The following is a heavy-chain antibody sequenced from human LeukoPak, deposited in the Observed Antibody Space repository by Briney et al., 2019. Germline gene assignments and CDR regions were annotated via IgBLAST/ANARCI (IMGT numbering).Heavy chain of an antibody. V-gene: IGHV4-4*07. J-gene: IGHJ3*02. CDR3: ARRSQIKVGGDAYDI. CDR1: GGSISGFY. D-gene: IGHD1-26*01. Sequence: SETLSLTCTVSGGSISGFYWSWIRQPAGKGLEWIGRIFTSGSTAYNPSLQSRLTMSIDMSKNQFSLRLTSVTAADTAVYYCARRSQIKVGGDAYDIWGQGTLVTVSS. CDR2: IFTSGST.